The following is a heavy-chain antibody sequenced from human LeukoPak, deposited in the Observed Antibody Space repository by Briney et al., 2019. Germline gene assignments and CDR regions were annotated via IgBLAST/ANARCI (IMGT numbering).Heavy chain of an antibody. CDR2: INWNGGST. V-gene: IGHV3-20*04. J-gene: IGHJ3*02. D-gene: IGHD6-13*01. Sequence: RTGGSLRLSCAASGFTFDDYGMSWVRQAPGKGLEWVSGINWNGGSTGYADSVKGRFTISRENDNNSLYLQMNSLRAGDTAVYYCARNLWFGSPNLAAGQTNAFDIWGQGTMVTVSS. CDR1: GFTFDDYG. CDR3: ARNLWFGSPNLAAGQTNAFDI.